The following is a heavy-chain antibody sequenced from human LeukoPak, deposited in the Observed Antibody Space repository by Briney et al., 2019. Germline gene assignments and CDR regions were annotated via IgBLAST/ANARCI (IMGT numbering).Heavy chain of an antibody. CDR2: INAGNGNT. CDR1: GYTFTSYA. D-gene: IGHD2-2*01. CDR3: ARDRTVVPAAMRWFDP. Sequence: ASVKVSCKASGYTFTSYAVHWVRQAPGQRLEWMGWINAGNGNTKYSQKFQGRVTITRDTSASTAYMELSSLRSEDTAVYYCARDRTVVPAAMRWFDPWGQGTLVTVSS. V-gene: IGHV1-3*01. J-gene: IGHJ5*02.